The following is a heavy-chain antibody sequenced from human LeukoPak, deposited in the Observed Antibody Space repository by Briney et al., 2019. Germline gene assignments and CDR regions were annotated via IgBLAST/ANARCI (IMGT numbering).Heavy chain of an antibody. Sequence: GGSLRLSCAASGFTFSSYWMHWVSQVPGKGLVWVSRINSDGSSTTYADSVKGRFSISRDNAKNTLYLQMNSLRAEDTAVYYCAKDGYYYGSGSYSGYMDVWGKGTTVTISS. D-gene: IGHD3-10*01. V-gene: IGHV3-74*01. CDR2: INSDGSST. J-gene: IGHJ6*03. CDR1: GFTFSSYW. CDR3: AKDGYYYGSGSYSGYMDV.